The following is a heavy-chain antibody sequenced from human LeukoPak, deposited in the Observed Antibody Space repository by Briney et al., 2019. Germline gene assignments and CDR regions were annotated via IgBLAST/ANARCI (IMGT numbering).Heavy chain of an antibody. CDR3: ARGGTTPYYFDA. CDR1: GGSITSYY. CDR2: IYSNENT. Sequence: PSETLSLTCTVSGGSITSYYWSWIRQPAGKGLEWIGRIYSNENTNYNPSLKSRVTMSVDTSKNQFSLKLSSVTAADTAVYYCARGGTTPYYFDAWGQGTLVTVSS. J-gene: IGHJ4*02. D-gene: IGHD2-15*01. V-gene: IGHV4-4*07.